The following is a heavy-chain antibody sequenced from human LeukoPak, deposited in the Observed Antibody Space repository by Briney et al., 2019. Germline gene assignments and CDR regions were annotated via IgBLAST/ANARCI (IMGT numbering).Heavy chain of an antibody. CDR2: INPIGGTT. V-gene: IGHV1-46*01. CDR3: ARQQGLQNLNFDY. Sequence: ASVKVSCKASGYTFSNYYIHWVRQAPGQGLEWMGIINPIGGTTDYAQKFQGRVTMTRDTSTSTVYMELSSLRSEDTAVYYCARQQGLQNLNFDYWGQGTLVTVSS. CDR1: GYTFSNYY. D-gene: IGHD4-11*01. J-gene: IGHJ4*02.